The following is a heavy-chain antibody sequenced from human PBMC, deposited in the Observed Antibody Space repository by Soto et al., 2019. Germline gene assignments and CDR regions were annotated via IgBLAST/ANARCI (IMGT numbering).Heavy chain of an antibody. J-gene: IGHJ6*03. CDR2: IKQDGSEK. V-gene: IGHV3-7*01. CDR1: GFTFSSYW. D-gene: IGHD6-13*01. Sequence: GGSLRLSCAASGFTFSSYWMSWVRQAPGKGLEWVANIKQDGSEKYYVDSVKGRFTISRDNAKNSLYLQMNSLRAEDTAVYYCARDTKAAAGTVYYYYMDVWGKGTTVTVSS. CDR3: ARDTKAAAGTVYYYYMDV.